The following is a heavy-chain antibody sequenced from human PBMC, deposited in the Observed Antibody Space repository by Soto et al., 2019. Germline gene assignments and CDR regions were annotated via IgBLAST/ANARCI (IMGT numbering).Heavy chain of an antibody. Sequence: GGSLRLSCAASGFSFSDYYINWIRQPPGKGLDWVSYISSSGSYTNHADSVKGRFTISRDNAKSSVYLQMNSLTAGDTAVYYCARVTYCRSVSCSYGLDVWGQGTAVTVSS. D-gene: IGHD2-15*01. CDR3: ARVTYCRSVSCSYGLDV. CDR1: GFSFSDYY. V-gene: IGHV3-11*06. CDR2: ISSSGSYT. J-gene: IGHJ6*02.